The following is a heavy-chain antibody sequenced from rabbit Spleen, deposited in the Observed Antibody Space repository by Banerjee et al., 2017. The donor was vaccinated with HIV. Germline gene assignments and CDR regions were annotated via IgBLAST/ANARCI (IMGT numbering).Heavy chain of an antibody. CDR3: ARDTASSFSSYGMDL. CDR2: IYSGNSGYT. CDR1: GFSFGSNDY. D-gene: IGHD8-1*01. Sequence: QSLEESGGDLVKPGASLTVTCTASGFSFGSNDYMCWVRQAPGKGLEWTACIYSGNSGYTYYATWATGRFTISKTSSTTVTLQVTSLTVADTATYFCARDTASSFSSYGMDLWGQGTLVTVS. J-gene: IGHJ6*01. V-gene: IGHV1S40*01.